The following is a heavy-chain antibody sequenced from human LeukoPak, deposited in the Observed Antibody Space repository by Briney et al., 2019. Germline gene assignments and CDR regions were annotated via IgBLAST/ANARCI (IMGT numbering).Heavy chain of an antibody. CDR3: ARVARCTSCFDVDY. V-gene: IGHV4-38-2*02. CDR1: GYSITSAYY. CDR2: FFLKGST. D-gene: IGHD2-2*01. Sequence: SETLSLTCTVSGYSITSAYYWGWIRQPPGKGLEWIGSFFLKGSTYHNPSLKSRVTISVGTSKNQFSLTLSSVTAADTAVYYCARVARCTSCFDVDYWGQGPLVTVSS. J-gene: IGHJ4*02.